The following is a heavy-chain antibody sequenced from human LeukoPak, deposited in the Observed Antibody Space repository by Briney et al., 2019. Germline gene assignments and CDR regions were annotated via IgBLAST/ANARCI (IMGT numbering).Heavy chain of an antibody. V-gene: IGHV4-39*07. CDR3: ARGSGYDILTGPHDDAFDI. CDR1: GGSISTSSYY. D-gene: IGHD3-9*01. CDR2: INHSGST. Sequence: SETLSLICTVSGGSISTSSYYWSWIRQPPEKGLEWIGEINHSGSTNYNPSLKSRVTISVDTSKNQFSLKLSSVTAADTAVYYCARGSGYDILTGPHDDAFDIWGQGTMVTVSS. J-gene: IGHJ3*02.